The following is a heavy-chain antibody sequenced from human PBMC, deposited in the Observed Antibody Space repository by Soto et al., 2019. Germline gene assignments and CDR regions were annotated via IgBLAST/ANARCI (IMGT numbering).Heavy chain of an antibody. CDR3: VRYSWNDKNFDY. D-gene: IGHD1-20*01. Sequence: LSLTCTVSRGAIRSPNWWTWVRQTPGKGLEWIGEIYHTGNTNYNPSLRSRATISVDMSKGQFSLNVTSVTAEDTAVYYCVRYSWNDKNFDYWGQGTLVTVSS. CDR1: RGAIRSPNW. J-gene: IGHJ4*02. CDR2: IYHTGNT. V-gene: IGHV4-4*02.